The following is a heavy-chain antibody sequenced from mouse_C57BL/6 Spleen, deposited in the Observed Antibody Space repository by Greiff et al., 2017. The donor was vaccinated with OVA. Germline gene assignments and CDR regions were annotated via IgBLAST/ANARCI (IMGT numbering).Heavy chain of an antibody. J-gene: IGHJ4*01. V-gene: IGHV5-17*01. Sequence: EVQRVESGGGLVKPGGSLKLSCAASGFTFSDYGMHWVRQAPEKGLEWVAYISSGSSTIYYADTVKGRFTISRDNAKNTLFLQMTSLRSEDTAMYYCARPSNYYAMDYWSQGTSVTVSS. D-gene: IGHD2-5*01. CDR1: GFTFSDYG. CDR3: ARPSNYYAMDY. CDR2: ISSGSSTI.